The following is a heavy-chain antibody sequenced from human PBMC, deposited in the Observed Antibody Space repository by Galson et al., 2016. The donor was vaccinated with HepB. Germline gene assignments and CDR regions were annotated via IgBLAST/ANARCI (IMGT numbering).Heavy chain of an antibody. D-gene: IGHD4-17*01. CDR2: VNYVGRA. CDR3: AKTVTTISPHDSNDLDV. CDR1: GGSISSENSY. Sequence: SETLSLTCTVSGGSISSENSYWSWVRQPPGMGLEWIGEVNYVGRANYNPSLRSRVTISVDVSNNQFSLNLKSLSAADTAVYYCAKTVTTISPHDSNDLDVWGQGTTVTVSS. J-gene: IGHJ6*02. V-gene: IGHV4-39*07.